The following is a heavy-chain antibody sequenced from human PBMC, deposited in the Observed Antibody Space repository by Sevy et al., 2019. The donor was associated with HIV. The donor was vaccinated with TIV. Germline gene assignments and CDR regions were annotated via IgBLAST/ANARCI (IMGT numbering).Heavy chain of an antibody. D-gene: IGHD6-13*01. V-gene: IGHV3-49*04. CDR2: LKRVVYGGTV. CDR1: GFTFGVYC. Sequence: GGCLRLSCTASGFTFGVYCMSWVRQAPGKGLEWVAFLKRVVYGGTVVHAASVRGRFVISRDDSKTIAYLQMNDLKTEDTGVYYCTRWKAAQSIFDYWGQGALVTVSS. J-gene: IGHJ4*02. CDR3: TRWKAAQSIFDY.